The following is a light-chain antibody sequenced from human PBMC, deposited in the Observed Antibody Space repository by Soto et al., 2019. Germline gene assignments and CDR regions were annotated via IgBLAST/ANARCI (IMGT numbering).Light chain of an antibody. CDR1: QTIGSN. J-gene: IGKJ2*01. CDR2: DAS. CDR3: QQYNNWLLYT. Sequence: EIVMTQSPATLSVSPGQRATLSCRASQTIGSNLAWYQQKPGQPPRLLIYDASTRATDIPARFTGSGSGTEFTLTISSLQSEDFAVYYCQQYNNWLLYTFGQGTKVDIK. V-gene: IGKV3-15*01.